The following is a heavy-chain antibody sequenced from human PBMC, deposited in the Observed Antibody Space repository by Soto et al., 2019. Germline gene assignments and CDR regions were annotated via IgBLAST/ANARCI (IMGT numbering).Heavy chain of an antibody. J-gene: IGHJ3*02. CDR3: AKDLLLPSHIVVVEAATVRAFDI. Sequence: EVQLLESGGGLVQPGGSLRLSCAASGFTFSSYAMSWVRQAPGKGLEWVSAISGSGGSTYYADSVKGRFTISRDNSKNTLYLQMNSLRAEDTAVYYCAKDLLLPSHIVVVEAATVRAFDIWGQGTMVTVSS. CDR1: GFTFSSYA. D-gene: IGHD2-15*01. CDR2: ISGSGGST. V-gene: IGHV3-23*01.